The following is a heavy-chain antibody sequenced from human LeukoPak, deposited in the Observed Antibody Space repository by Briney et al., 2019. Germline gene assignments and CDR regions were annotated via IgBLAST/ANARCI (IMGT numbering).Heavy chain of an antibody. CDR2: VYHTGSP. CDR3: ARGYYDSSGYDY. Sequence: SETLSLTCIVSGYSISSDCYWGWIRQPPGKGLEWIGSVYHTGSPYYNPSLKSRVTISVDTSKNQFSLKLSSVTAADTAVYYCARGYYDSSGYDYWGQGTLVTVSS. V-gene: IGHV4-38-2*02. J-gene: IGHJ4*02. D-gene: IGHD3-22*01. CDR1: GYSISSDCY.